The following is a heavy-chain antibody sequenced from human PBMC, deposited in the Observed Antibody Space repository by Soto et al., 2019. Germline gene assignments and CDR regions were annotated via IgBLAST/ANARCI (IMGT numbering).Heavy chain of an antibody. CDR1: GASVSSYY. J-gene: IGHJ4*02. D-gene: IGHD1-1*01. CDR3: AKWNSDWNDFEC. CDR2: TSYSGNT. Sequence: ETLSLTCTVSGASVSSYYWNWIRHPPGKGLEWIGYTSYSGNTNYNPSLRGRVTTSIDTSKNQFSLKLTSVTAADTALYYCAKWNSDWNDFECWGPGTLVTVSS. V-gene: IGHV4-59*02.